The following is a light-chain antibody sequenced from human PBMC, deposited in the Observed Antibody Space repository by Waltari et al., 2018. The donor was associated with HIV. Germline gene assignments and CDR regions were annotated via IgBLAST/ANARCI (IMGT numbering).Light chain of an antibody. CDR1: QGVNSN. J-gene: IGKJ4*01. CDR3: QQCNNWPLT. V-gene: IGKV3-15*01. Sequence: EVVMTQSPATLSASPGERATLSCRASQGVNSNLAWYQQRPGQAPRLLIDGVSTRATGVPARFSGSGSGTDFTLTISSVQSEDFAVYYCQQCNNWPLTFGGGTKVEIK. CDR2: GVS.